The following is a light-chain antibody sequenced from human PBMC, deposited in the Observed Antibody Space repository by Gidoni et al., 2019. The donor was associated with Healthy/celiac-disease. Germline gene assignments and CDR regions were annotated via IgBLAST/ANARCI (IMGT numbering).Light chain of an antibody. Sequence: EIVMTQSPATLSVSPGERATLSCRASQSVSSNLAWHQQKPGQAPRLLIYGASTRATGIPARFSGSGSGTEFPLTISSLQSEDFAVYYCQQYNNWPPVTFGQGTKVEIK. CDR1: QSVSSN. V-gene: IGKV3-15*01. J-gene: IGKJ1*01. CDR3: QQYNNWPPVT. CDR2: GAS.